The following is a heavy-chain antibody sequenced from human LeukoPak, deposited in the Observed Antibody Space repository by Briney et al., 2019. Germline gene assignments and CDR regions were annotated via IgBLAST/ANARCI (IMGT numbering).Heavy chain of an antibody. CDR1: GFTFSDYY. CDR3: ARRIYYDYVWGSYRGVYYYYGMDV. Sequence: PGGSLRLSCAASGFTFSDYYMSWIRQAPGKGLEWVSYISSSSSYTNYADSVKGRFTISRDNAKNSLYLQMNSLRAEDTAVYYCARRIYYDYVWGSYRGVYYYYGMDVWGQGTTVTVSS. J-gene: IGHJ6*02. D-gene: IGHD3-16*02. V-gene: IGHV3-11*06. CDR2: ISSSSSYT.